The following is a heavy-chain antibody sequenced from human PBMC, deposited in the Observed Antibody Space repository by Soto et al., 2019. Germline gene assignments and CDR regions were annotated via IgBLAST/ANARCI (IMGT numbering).Heavy chain of an antibody. CDR3: ARTTRGDYFDY. CDR2: IWYDGSNK. D-gene: IGHD1-1*01. Sequence: GGSLRLSCAASGFTFSSYGMHCVRQAPGKGLEWVAVIWYDGSNKYYADSVKGRFTISRDNSKNTLYLQMNSLRAEDTAVYYCARTTRGDYFDYWGQGTLVTVSS. V-gene: IGHV3-33*01. CDR1: GFTFSSYG. J-gene: IGHJ4*02.